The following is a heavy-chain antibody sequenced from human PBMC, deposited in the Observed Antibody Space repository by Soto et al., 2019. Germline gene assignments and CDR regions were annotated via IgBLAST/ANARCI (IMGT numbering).Heavy chain of an antibody. Sequence: ASVKVSCKASGYTFTGYYMHWGRQAPGQGLEWVGWINPKSGGTNYAQKCQGRVTMTRDTSISTAYMELSRLRSDDTAVYYCASRLGYCSSTSCYSEESYYYGMDVWGQGTTVTASS. V-gene: IGHV1-2*02. CDR2: INPKSGGT. J-gene: IGHJ6*02. CDR1: GYTFTGYY. CDR3: ASRLGYCSSTSCYSEESYYYGMDV. D-gene: IGHD2-2*02.